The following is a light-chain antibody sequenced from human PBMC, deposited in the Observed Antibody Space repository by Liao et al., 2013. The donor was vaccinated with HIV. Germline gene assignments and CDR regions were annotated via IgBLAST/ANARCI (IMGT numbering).Light chain of an antibody. CDR3: YSAADNSLRV. CDR2: QDN. CDR1: KLGDKY. J-gene: IGLJ3*02. Sequence: SYELTQPPSVSVSPGQTASITCSGDKLGDKYACWYQQKPGRSPVLVIYQDNKRPSGIPERFSGSSSGTTVTLTISGAQVEDEADYYCYSAADNSLRVFGGGTRLTVL. V-gene: IGLV3-1*01.